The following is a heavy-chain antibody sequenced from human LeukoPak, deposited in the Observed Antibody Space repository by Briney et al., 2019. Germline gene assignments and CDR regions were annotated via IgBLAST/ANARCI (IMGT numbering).Heavy chain of an antibody. J-gene: IGHJ6*02. Sequence: GGSLRLSCAASGFTVSSNYMSWVRQAPGKGLEWVSVIYSGGSTYYADSVKGRSTISRDNSKNTLYLQMNSLRAEDTAVYYCARDRYYLYGMDVWGQGTTDTVSS. CDR3: ARDRYYLYGMDV. D-gene: IGHD3-10*01. CDR2: IYSGGST. CDR1: GFTVSSNY. V-gene: IGHV3-53*01.